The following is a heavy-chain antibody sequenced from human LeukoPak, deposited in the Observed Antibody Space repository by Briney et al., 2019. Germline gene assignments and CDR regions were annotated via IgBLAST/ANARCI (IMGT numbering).Heavy chain of an antibody. CDR2: IAFDGNKK. J-gene: IGHJ4*02. CDR1: GFTFSRYA. V-gene: IGHV3-30*04. Sequence: PGRSLRLSCAASGFTFSRYAMHWLRQAPGKWPEWVAVIAFDGNKKYYADSVTGRFTISRDSSRNTLFLQMNSLRAGDTDVYFCARDDSAVDMAAAIYRGGDYFDSWGQGTLVTVSS. CDR3: ARDDSAVDMAAAIYRGGDYFDS. D-gene: IGHD5-12*01.